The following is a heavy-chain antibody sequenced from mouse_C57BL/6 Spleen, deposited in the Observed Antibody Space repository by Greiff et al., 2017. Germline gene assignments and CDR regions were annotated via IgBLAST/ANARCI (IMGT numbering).Heavy chain of an antibody. J-gene: IGHJ3*01. V-gene: IGHV1-82*01. CDR3: ARSHDGYYEAWFAY. CDR1: GYAFSSSW. D-gene: IGHD2-3*01. CDR2: IYPGDGDT. Sequence: QVQLKESGPELVKPGASVKISCKASGYAFSSSWMNWVKQRPGKGLEWIGRIYPGDGDTNYNGKFKGKATLTADKSSSTAYMQLSSLTSEDSAVYFCARSHDGYYEAWFAYWGQGTLVTVSA.